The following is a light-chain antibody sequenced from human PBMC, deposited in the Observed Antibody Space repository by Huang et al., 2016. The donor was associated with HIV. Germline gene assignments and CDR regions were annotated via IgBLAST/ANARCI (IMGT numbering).Light chain of an antibody. CDR1: QSVTNN. V-gene: IGKV3-15*01. J-gene: IGKJ1*01. CDR2: GAS. Sequence: EIVMTQTPATLSVSPGERVTLSCRASQSVTNNLAWYQQKPGQAPRLLIYGASNGATGIPARFSGSGSGTDFTLTISSLQSEDSAVYYCQQYIDLKTFGQGTKVEI. CDR3: QQYIDLKT.